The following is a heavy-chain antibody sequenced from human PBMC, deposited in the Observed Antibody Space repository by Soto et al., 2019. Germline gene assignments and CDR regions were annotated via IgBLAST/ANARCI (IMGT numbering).Heavy chain of an antibody. J-gene: IGHJ6*02. CDR2: IKSKTDGGTT. CDR3: TPGMSNYGAYYYYYGMAV. Sequence: GGSLRLSCAASGFTCSNAWMNWVRQAPGKGLEWVGRIKSKTDGGTTDYAAPVKGRFTISRDDSKNTLYLQMNSLKTEDTAVYYFTPGMSNYGAYYYYYGMAVRGQGTTVTVSS. V-gene: IGHV3-15*07. D-gene: IGHD4-4*01. CDR1: GFTCSNAW.